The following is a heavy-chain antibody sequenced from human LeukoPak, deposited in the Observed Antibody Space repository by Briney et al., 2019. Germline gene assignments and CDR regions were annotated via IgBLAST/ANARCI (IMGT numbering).Heavy chain of an antibody. D-gene: IGHD1-1*01. Sequence: SVKVSCKASGGTLSSYAISWVRQAPGQGLEWMGGIIPIFGTANYAQKFQGRVTITTDESTSTAYMELSSLRSEDTAVYYCARVSRYTGGYFDYWGQGTLVTVSS. CDR3: ARVSRYTGGYFDY. J-gene: IGHJ4*02. V-gene: IGHV1-69*05. CDR2: IIPIFGTA. CDR1: GGTLSSYA.